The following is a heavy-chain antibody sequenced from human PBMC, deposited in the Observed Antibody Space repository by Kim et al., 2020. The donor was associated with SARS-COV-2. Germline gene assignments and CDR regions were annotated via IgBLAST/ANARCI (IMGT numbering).Heavy chain of an antibody. Sequence: ASVKVSCKASGYTFTGYYMHWVRQAPGQGLEWMGRINPNSGGPNYAQKFQGRVPMTRATSISTAYMDLSRLRSDDTAVYYLRRVREHIGFYYWGQGTLVT. CDR1: GYTFTGYY. V-gene: IGHV1-2*06. CDR2: INPNSGGP. CDR3: RRVREHIGFYY. D-gene: IGHD2-21*01. J-gene: IGHJ4*02.